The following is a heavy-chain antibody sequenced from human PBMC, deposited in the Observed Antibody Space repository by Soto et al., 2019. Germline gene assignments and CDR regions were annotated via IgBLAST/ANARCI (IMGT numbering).Heavy chain of an antibody. CDR2: VHHSWGS. D-gene: IGHD3-10*01. CDR1: GGSISSYY. Sequence: QVQLQESGPGLVKPSETLSLSCTVSGGSISSYYWSWFRQSPGKRMEWIGYVHHSWGSSYNPSLQGAVAIPLETSNSQFSLKVTSVTATDTAVYYCARQGFGPLHGLVDVGGQGTTVTVSS. V-gene: IGHV4-59*08. J-gene: IGHJ6*02. CDR3: ARQGFGPLHGLVDV.